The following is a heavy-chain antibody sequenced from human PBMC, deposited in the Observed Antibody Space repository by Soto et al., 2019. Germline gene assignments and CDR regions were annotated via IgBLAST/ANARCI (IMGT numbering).Heavy chain of an antibody. D-gene: IGHD5-12*01. V-gene: IGHV1-2*02. Sequence: ASVKGSCKASRYTSTNYALQWVRQSPVQRLEWMGWIHPNSGVTKFTQKFKDRVIITRDTSIITAYMELSRLTSDDTAVSYCARAGLTTLELATTYWGQGTLVTVS. J-gene: IGHJ4*02. CDR3: ARAGLTTLELATTY. CDR1: RYTSTNYA. CDR2: IHPNSGVT.